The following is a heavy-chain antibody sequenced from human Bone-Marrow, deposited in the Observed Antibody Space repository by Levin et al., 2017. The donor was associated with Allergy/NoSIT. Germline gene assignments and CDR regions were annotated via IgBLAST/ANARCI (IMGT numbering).Heavy chain of an antibody. CDR2: IKEDGSEK. CDR3: ARGQFGRATIGGRWFDP. Sequence: GESLKISCAASGFTFSNSWMSWVRQAPGKGLEWVANIKEDGSEKYYVDSVKGRSTISRDNAKNSLYVQMNSLRAEDTAVYYCARGQFGRATIGGRWFDPWGQGTLVTVSP. D-gene: IGHD5-12*01. J-gene: IGHJ5*02. CDR1: GFTFSNSW. V-gene: IGHV3-7*01.